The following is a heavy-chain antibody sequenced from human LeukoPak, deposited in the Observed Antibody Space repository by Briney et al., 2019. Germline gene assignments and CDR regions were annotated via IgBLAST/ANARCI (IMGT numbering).Heavy chain of an antibody. D-gene: IGHD3/OR15-3a*01. Sequence: SETLSLTCTVSGGSISNYYWSWIRQPPGKGPELIGYISTSGTTKYTPSLSSRVTISLDTTMNQFSLRLASVTAADTAVYYCARLGMDWLHLDSWGQGTPVTVSS. CDR1: GGSISNYY. V-gene: IGHV4-4*09. J-gene: IGHJ5*01. CDR3: ARLGMDWLHLDS. CDR2: ISTSGTT.